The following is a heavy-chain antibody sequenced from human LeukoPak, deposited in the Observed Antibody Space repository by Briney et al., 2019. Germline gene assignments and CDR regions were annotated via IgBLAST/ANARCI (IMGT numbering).Heavy chain of an antibody. CDR1: GGSISSGSYY. CDR2: IYTSGST. V-gene: IGHV4-61*02. D-gene: IGHD5-24*01. J-gene: IGHJ4*02. Sequence: SETLSLTCTVSGGSISSGSYYWSWIRQPAGKGLEWIGRIYTSGSTNYNPSLKSRVTISVDTSKNQFSLKLSSVTAADTAVYYCARDRRWLQGYFDYWGQGTLVTVSS. CDR3: ARDRRWLQGYFDY.